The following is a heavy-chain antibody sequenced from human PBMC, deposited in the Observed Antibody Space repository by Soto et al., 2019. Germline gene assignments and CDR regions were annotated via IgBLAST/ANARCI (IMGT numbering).Heavy chain of an antibody. D-gene: IGHD3-10*01. J-gene: IGHJ3*02. V-gene: IGHV3-23*01. CDR1: GFTFSSYA. Sequence: LRLSCAASGFTFSSYAMSWVRQAPGKGLEWVSAISGSGGSTYYADSVKGRFTISRDNSKNTLYLQMNSLRAEDTAVYYCAKDPSLLWFEELPDAFDIWGQGTMVTV. CDR3: AKDPSLLWFEELPDAFDI. CDR2: ISGSGGST.